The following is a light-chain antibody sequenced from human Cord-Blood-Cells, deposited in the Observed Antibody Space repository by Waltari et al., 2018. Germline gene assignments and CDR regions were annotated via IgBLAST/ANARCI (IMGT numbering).Light chain of an antibody. V-gene: IGLV2-11*01. Sequence: QSALTRPRSVSGSPGQTVTISCTGTSSDVGGYNYVSWYQQHPGKAPKLMIYDVSKRPSGVPDRFSGSKSCNTASLTISGLQAEDEADYYCCSYAGSYTVVFGGGTKLTVL. J-gene: IGLJ2*01. CDR3: CSYAGSYTVV. CDR2: DVS. CDR1: SSDVGGYNY.